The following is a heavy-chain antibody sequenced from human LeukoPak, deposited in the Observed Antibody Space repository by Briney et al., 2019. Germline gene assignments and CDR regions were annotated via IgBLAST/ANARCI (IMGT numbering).Heavy chain of an antibody. CDR2: IRYDGSNK. Sequence: GGSLRLSCAASGFTFSSYGMHWVRQAPGKGLEWVAFIRYDGSNKYYADSVKGRFTISRDNSKNTLYLQMNSLRAEDTAVYYCAKDPAPYGSGSYFVDYWGQGTLVTVSS. J-gene: IGHJ4*02. V-gene: IGHV3-30*02. D-gene: IGHD3-10*01. CDR3: AKDPAPYGSGSYFVDY. CDR1: GFTFSSYG.